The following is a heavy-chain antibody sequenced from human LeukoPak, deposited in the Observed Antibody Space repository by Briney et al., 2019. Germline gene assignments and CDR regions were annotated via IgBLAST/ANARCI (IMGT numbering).Heavy chain of an antibody. CDR2: INAGNGNT. V-gene: IGHV1-3*01. CDR1: GYTFTSYA. CDR3: ARDIRGSRWFEP. Sequence: ASVTVSCKASGYTFTSYAMHWVRQAPGQRLEWMGWINAGNGNTKYSQKFQGRVTITRDTSASTAYMELSSLRSEDTAVYYCARDIRGSRWFEPWGQGTLVTVSS. D-gene: IGHD2-21*01. J-gene: IGHJ5*02.